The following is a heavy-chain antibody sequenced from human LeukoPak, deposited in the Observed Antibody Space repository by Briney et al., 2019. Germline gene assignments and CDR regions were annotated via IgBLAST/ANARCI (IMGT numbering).Heavy chain of an antibody. Sequence: LAGGSLRLSCAASGFTFSSYWMSWVRQAPGKGLEWVANIKQDGSEKYYVDSVKGRFTISRDNAKNSLYLQMNSLRAEDTAVYYCARAHAHCTNGVCYKGGYFDYWGQGTLVTVSS. CDR1: GFTFSSYW. V-gene: IGHV3-7*01. J-gene: IGHJ4*02. CDR3: ARAHAHCTNGVCYKGGYFDY. CDR2: IKQDGSEK. D-gene: IGHD2-8*01.